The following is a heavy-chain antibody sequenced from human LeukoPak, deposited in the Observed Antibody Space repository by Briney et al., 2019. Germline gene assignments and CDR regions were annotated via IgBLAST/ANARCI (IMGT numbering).Heavy chain of an antibody. V-gene: IGHV4-39*01. J-gene: IGHJ5*02. Sequence: PSETLSRTCTVSGGSSSSSSYYWGWIRQPPGKGLEWIGSIYYSGSTYYNPTRKSRVTIAVYTSKNQFSLKLSSVTATDTAVYYCARRSVAGYKGKGFVPWGQGTLVTVSS. CDR3: ARRSVAGYKGKGFVP. D-gene: IGHD6-19*01. CDR1: GGSSSSSSYY. CDR2: IYYSGST.